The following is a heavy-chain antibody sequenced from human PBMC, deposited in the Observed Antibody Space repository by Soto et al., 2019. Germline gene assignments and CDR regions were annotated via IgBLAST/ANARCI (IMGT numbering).Heavy chain of an antibody. J-gene: IGHJ6*02. CDR3: AKGVAAHGSTYYYAMDV. D-gene: IGHD3-10*01. CDR2: ISYGGGDK. CDR1: GFTFSNYA. Sequence: GGSLRLSCAASGFTFSNYATYWVRQAPGKGLEWVAVISYGGGDKSYADSVKGRFTISRDNSKNTLYLQLSSLRAEDTAVYYCAKGVAAHGSTYYYAMDVWGQGSTVTVSS. V-gene: IGHV3-30-3*01.